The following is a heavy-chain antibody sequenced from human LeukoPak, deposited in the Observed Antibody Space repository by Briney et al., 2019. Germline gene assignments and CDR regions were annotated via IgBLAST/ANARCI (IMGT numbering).Heavy chain of an antibody. CDR3: TTDKKGYSSSWTPDAFDI. J-gene: IGHJ3*02. CDR2: IKSKTDGGTT. Sequence: GGSLRLSCAASGFTFSNAWMSWVRQAPGKGLEWVGRIKSKTDGGTTDYAAPVKGRFTISRDDSKNTLYLQMNSLKTEDTAVYYCTTDKKGYSSSWTPDAFDIWGQGTMVTVSS. CDR1: GFTFSNAW. D-gene: IGHD6-13*01. V-gene: IGHV3-15*01.